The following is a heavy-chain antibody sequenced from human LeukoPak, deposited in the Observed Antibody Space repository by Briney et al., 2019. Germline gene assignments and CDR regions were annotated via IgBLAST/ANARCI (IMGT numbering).Heavy chain of an antibody. CDR1: GFTFSDYY. J-gene: IGHJ4*02. CDR2: ISSSSSYT. D-gene: IGHD5-12*01. CDR3: ARCLYSGYDYRTFDY. Sequence: GGSLRLSCAASGFTFSDYYMTWIRQAPGKGLEWVSYISSSSSYTNYADSVKDRFTISRDNAKNSLYLQMNGLRAEDTAVYYCARCLYSGYDYRTFDYWGQGTLVTVSS. V-gene: IGHV3-11*06.